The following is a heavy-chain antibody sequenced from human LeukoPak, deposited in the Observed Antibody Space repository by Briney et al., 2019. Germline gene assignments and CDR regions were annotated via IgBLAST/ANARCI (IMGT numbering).Heavy chain of an antibody. D-gene: IGHD2-15*01. CDR3: ARDFQGGPNDP. Sequence: SETLSLTCTVSGGSVSSGSYYWSWIRQPPGKGLEWIAYISHSGGTYYNPSLKSRATISLDTARNQFSLELSSVTAADTAVYYCARDFQGGPNDPWGKGTLVTVSS. CDR2: ISHSGGT. CDR1: GGSVSSGSYY. J-gene: IGHJ5*02. V-gene: IGHV4-30-4*08.